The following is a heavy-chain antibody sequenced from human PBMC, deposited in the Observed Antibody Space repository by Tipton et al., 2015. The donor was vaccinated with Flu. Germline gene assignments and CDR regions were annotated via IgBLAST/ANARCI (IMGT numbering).Heavy chain of an antibody. CDR2: ISSSSSYI. CDR1: GFTFSSYS. D-gene: IGHD1-26*01. J-gene: IGHJ3*02. Sequence: GSLRLSCAASGFTFSSYSMNWVRQAPGKGLEWVSSISSSSSYIYYADSVKGRFTISRDNAKNSLYLQMNSLRAEDTAVYYCARDLSRGSSGAFDIWGQGTMVTVSS. V-gene: IGHV3-21*01. CDR3: ARDLSRGSSGAFDI.